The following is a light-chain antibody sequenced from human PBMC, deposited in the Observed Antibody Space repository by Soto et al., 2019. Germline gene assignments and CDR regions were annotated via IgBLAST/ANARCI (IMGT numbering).Light chain of an antibody. Sequence: QSVLTQPPSVSGAPGQRVTISCTGSSSNFGAGYDVHWYQQLPGTAPKLLIYDNSNRPSGVPDRFSGSKSGTSASLAITGLQAEDEADYYCQSYDSSLSVWVFGGGTKLTVL. V-gene: IGLV1-40*01. CDR1: SSNFGAGYD. J-gene: IGLJ3*02. CDR2: DNS. CDR3: QSYDSSLSVWV.